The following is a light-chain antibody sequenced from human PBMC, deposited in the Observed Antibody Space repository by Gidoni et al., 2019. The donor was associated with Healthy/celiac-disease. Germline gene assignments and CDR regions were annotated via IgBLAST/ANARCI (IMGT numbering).Light chain of an antibody. CDR3: QQSYSTPLT. CDR1: QSISSY. J-gene: IGKJ4*01. Sequence: DIQMTQSPSSLSASVGDRVTITCRASQSISSYLNWYQQKPGKAPKLLIYAASSLQSGVPSMFSGSGSGTDFTLTISSLQPEDFETYYCQQSYSTPLTVGGGTKVEIK. V-gene: IGKV1-39*01. CDR2: AAS.